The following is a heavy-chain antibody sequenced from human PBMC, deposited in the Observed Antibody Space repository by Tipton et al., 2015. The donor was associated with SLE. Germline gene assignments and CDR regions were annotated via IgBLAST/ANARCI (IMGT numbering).Heavy chain of an antibody. Sequence: TLSLTCAVSGYSISSGYYWGWIRQPPGQGLEWLGSIYHSGRTYYNPSLKSRVTISVDTSKNQFSLKLSSVTAADTAVYYCARGQGGWDFDYWGQGTLVTVSS. CDR1: GYSISSGYY. J-gene: IGHJ4*02. CDR2: IYHSGRT. D-gene: IGHD1-26*01. CDR3: ARGQGGWDFDY. V-gene: IGHV4-38-2*01.